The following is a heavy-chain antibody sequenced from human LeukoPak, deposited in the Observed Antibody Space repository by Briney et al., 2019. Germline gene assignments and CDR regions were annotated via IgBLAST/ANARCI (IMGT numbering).Heavy chain of an antibody. CDR2: LDPEDGET. V-gene: IGHV1-24*01. CDR1: GYTLTELS. D-gene: IGHD3-9*01. J-gene: IGHJ2*01. Sequence: ASVKVSCKVSGYTLTELSMHWVRQAPGKGLEWMGGLDPEDGETIYAQKFQGRVTTTEDTSTDTAYMELSSLRSEDTAVYYCATGPHYDILTGYYAGGRYWYFDLWGRGTLVTVSS. CDR3: ATGPHYDILTGYYAGGRYWYFDL.